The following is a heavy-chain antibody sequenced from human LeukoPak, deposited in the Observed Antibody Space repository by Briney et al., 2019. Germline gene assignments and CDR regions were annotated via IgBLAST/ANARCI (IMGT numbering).Heavy chain of an antibody. CDR1: GYSFTSYW. D-gene: IGHD6-13*01. V-gene: IGHV5-51*01. CDR2: IYPGDSDT. CDR3: ARHVGSSWSFDY. Sequence: GESLKISCKGSGYSFTSYWIGWVPQMPGKALKWLGIIYPGDSDTRYSPSFQGQVTISADKSISTAYLQWSSLKASDTAMYYCARHVGSSWSFDYWGQGTLVTVSS. J-gene: IGHJ4*02.